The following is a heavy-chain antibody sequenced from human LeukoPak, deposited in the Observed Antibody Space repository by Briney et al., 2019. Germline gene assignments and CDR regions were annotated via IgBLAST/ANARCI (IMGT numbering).Heavy chain of an antibody. Sequence: PSETLSLTCTVSGGSISSSSYYWGWIRQPPGKGLEWIGSIYYSGSTYYNPSLKSRVTISVDTSKNQFSLKLSSVTAADTAVYYCASIQRKRGVATIFDYWGQGTLVTVSS. V-gene: IGHV4-39*01. CDR1: GGSISSSSYY. CDR2: IYYSGST. D-gene: IGHD5-12*01. CDR3: ASIQRKRGVATIFDY. J-gene: IGHJ4*02.